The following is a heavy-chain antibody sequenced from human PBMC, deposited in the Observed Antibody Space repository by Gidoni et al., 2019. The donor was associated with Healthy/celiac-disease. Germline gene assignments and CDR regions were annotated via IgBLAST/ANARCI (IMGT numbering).Heavy chain of an antibody. D-gene: IGHD3-10*01. J-gene: IGHJ3*02. CDR1: GYTFTSYG. CDR3: ARVSLGLWFGEPLDAFDI. CDR2: ISAYNGNT. V-gene: IGHV1-18*01. Sequence: QVQLVQSGAEVKKPGASVKVSCKASGYTFTSYGTSWVRPAPGQGLEWMGWISAYNGNTNYAQKLQGRVTMTTDTSTSTAYMELRSLRSDDTAVYYCARVSLGLWFGEPLDAFDIWGQGTMVTVFS.